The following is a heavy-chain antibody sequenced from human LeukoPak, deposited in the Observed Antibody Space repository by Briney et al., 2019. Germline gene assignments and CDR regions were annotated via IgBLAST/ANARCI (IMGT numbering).Heavy chain of an antibody. CDR2: ISYDGSNK. D-gene: IGHD2-15*01. V-gene: IGHV3-30*04. CDR1: GFTFSTYV. J-gene: IGHJ4*02. Sequence: GGSLRLSCAASGFTFSTYVIYWVRQAPGKGLEWVAVISYDGSNKYYADSVKGRFTISRDNSKNTLYLQMNSLRAEDTAVYYCAKDRLGTILRDLDYWGQGTLVTVSS. CDR3: AKDRLGTILRDLDY.